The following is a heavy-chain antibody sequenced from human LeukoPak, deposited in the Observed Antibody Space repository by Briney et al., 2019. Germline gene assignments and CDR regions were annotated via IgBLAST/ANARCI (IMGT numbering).Heavy chain of an antibody. J-gene: IGHJ4*02. D-gene: IGHD3-22*01. CDR1: GFTFSSYA. CDR2: ISGSGDNT. CDR3: AKGSYYDSSGSFYFDY. Sequence: GGSLRLSCAASGFTFSSYAMSWVRQAPGKGLEWVSGISGSGDNTYYADSVKGRFTISRDNSKNTLYAQVNSLGTEDTAAYYCAKGSYYDSSGSFYFDYWGQGTLVTVSS. V-gene: IGHV3-23*01.